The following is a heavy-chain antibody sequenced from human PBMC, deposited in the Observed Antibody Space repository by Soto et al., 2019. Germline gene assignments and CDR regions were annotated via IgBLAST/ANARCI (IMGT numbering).Heavy chain of an antibody. J-gene: IGHJ4*02. D-gene: IGHD2-21*02. CDR3: ARHLPYCGGDCYSLDY. CDR1: GGSISSYY. Sequence: SETLSLTCTVSGGSISSYYWSWIRQPPGKGLEWIGYIYYSASTNYSPSLKSRVTISVDTSKNQFSLNLSSATAADTAVYYCARHLPYCGGDCYSLDYWGQGTLVTVSS. V-gene: IGHV4-59*08. CDR2: IYYSAST.